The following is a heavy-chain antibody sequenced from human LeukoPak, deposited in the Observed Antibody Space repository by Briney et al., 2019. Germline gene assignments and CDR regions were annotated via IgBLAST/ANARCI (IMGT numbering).Heavy chain of an antibody. Sequence: PGRSLRLSCAASGFTFSSYAMHWVRQAPGKGLEWVAVISYDGSNKSYADSVKGRFTISRDNSKNTLYLQMNSLRAEDTAVYYCARDPKRDGYNPYYFDYWGQGTLVTVSS. CDR1: GFTFSSYA. CDR2: ISYDGSNK. CDR3: ARDPKRDGYNPYYFDY. J-gene: IGHJ4*02. V-gene: IGHV3-30-3*01. D-gene: IGHD5-24*01.